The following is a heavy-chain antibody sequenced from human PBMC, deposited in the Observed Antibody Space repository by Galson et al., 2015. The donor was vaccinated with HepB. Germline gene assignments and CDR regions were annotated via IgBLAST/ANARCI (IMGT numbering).Heavy chain of an antibody. V-gene: IGHV5-51*01. CDR3: ARQCGQQLALKHFDY. D-gene: IGHD6-13*01. CDR1: GYSFTSYW. Sequence: QSGAEVTKPGESLKISCKGSGYSFTSYWIGWVRQMPGKGLEWMGIIYPGDSDTRYSPSFQGQVTISADKSISTAYLQWSSLKASDTAMYYCARQCGQQLALKHFDYWGQGTLVTVSS. CDR2: IYPGDSDT. J-gene: IGHJ4*02.